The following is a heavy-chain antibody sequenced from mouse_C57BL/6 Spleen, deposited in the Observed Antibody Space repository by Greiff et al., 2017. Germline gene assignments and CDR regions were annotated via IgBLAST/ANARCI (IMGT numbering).Heavy chain of an antibody. Sequence: QVQLQQPGAELVKPGASVKVSCKASGYTFTSYWMHWVKQRPGQGLEWIGRIHPSDSDTNYNQKFKGKATLTVDKSSSTAYMQLSSLTSEDSAVYYCAIYDYDYYAMDYWCPGTSVTVSS. CDR3: AIYDYDYYAMDY. V-gene: IGHV1-74*01. CDR1: GYTFTSYW. D-gene: IGHD2-4*01. J-gene: IGHJ4*01. CDR2: IHPSDSDT.